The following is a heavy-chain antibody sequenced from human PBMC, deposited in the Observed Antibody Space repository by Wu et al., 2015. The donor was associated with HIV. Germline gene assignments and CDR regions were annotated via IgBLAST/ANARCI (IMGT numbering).Heavy chain of an antibody. J-gene: IGHJ4*02. Sequence: QVQLVQFGAEVKKPGASVKVSCKASGYTFTGYYMHWVRQAPGQGLEWMGWINDDTGDTRYAQKFQGRVTMTRDTSISTAYMDLSRLTSDDSAIYFCVRRQNWNLNNYHFDYWGQGTLVTVSS. V-gene: IGHV1-2*02. D-gene: IGHD1-1*01. CDR1: GYTFTGYY. CDR2: INDDTGDT. CDR3: VRRQNWNLNNYHFDY.